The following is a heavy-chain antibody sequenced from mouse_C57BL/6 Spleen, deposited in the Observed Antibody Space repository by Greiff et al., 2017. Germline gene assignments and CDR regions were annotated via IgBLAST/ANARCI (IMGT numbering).Heavy chain of an antibody. CDR3: AREAYGNYELAWFAY. CDR1: GFTFSSYA. J-gene: IGHJ3*01. D-gene: IGHD2-1*01. CDR2: ISDGGSYT. V-gene: IGHV5-4*01. Sequence: DVHLVESGGGLVKPGGSLKLSCAASGFTFSSYAMSWVRQTPEKRLEWVATISDGGSYTYYPDNVKGRFTISRDNAKNNLYLQMSHLKSEDTAMYYCAREAYGNYELAWFAYWGQGTLVTVSA.